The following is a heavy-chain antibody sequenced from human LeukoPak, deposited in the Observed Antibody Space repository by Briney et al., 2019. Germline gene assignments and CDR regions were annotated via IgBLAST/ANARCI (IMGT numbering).Heavy chain of an antibody. CDR2: INSDGSST. J-gene: IGHJ4*02. V-gene: IGHV3-74*01. CDR1: GFTLSSYW. D-gene: IGHD3-22*01. Sequence: GGSLRLSCAASGFTLSSYWMHWVRQAPGKGLVWVSRINSDGSSTSYADSVKGRFTISRDNAKNTLHLQMNSLRAEDTAVYYCAENYYDSSGYFGYWGQGTLVTVSS. CDR3: AENYYDSSGYFGY.